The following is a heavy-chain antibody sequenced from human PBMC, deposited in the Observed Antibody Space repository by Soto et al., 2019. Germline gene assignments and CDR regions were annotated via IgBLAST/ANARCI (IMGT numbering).Heavy chain of an antibody. CDR3: ARDEPYYDFWSGYYV. D-gene: IGHD3-3*01. CDR1: GGTFSSYT. V-gene: IGHV1-69*04. CDR2: IIPILGIA. J-gene: IGHJ4*01. Sequence: SVKVSCKASGGTFSSYTISWVRQAPGQGLEWMGRIIPILGIANYAQKFQGRVTITADKSTSTAYMELSSLRSEDTAVYYCARDEPYYDFWSGYYVWGQEPWSPS.